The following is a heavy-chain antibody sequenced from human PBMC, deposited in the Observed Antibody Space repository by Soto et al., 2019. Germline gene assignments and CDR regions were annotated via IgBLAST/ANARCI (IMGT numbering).Heavy chain of an antibody. J-gene: IGHJ4*02. CDR2: ISYGGST. CDR1: GGSISSTSYY. CDR3: ARHRRETGTYAQPLDY. D-gene: IGHD1-1*01. V-gene: IGHV4-39*01. Sequence: SETLSLTCTVSGGSISSTSYYWGWIRQPPGKGLEWIGSISYGGSTYHNPSLRSRVTISVDTSKSQFSLDLTSVTAADTAVYYCARHRRETGTYAQPLDYWGQGTLVTVPS.